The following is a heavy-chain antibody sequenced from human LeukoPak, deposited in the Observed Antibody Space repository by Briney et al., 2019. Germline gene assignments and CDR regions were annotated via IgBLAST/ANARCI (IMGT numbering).Heavy chain of an antibody. CDR3: ARAAKSSSSGFDY. D-gene: IGHD6-6*01. CDR2: IYTSGST. Sequence: SETLSLTCTVSNGSISRYYWSWIRQPAGKGLEWIGRIYTSGSTNYNPSLKSRVTMSVDTSKNQFSLKLNSVTAADTAVYYCARAAKSSSSGFDYWGQGTLVTASS. CDR1: NGSISRYY. J-gene: IGHJ4*02. V-gene: IGHV4-4*07.